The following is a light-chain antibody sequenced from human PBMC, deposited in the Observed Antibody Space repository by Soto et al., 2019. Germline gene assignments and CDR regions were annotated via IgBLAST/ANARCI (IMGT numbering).Light chain of an antibody. CDR2: GAS. J-gene: IGKJ5*01. V-gene: IGKV3-15*01. Sequence: IVLTQSPSTLSLSTGERATLSCRASQSVSSYLAWYQQKPGQAPRLLIYGASTRATGLPARFSGSGSGTEFALTISSLQSEDFAIYYCQQYSDWPPITFGQGTRLEIK. CDR1: QSVSSY. CDR3: QQYSDWPPIT.